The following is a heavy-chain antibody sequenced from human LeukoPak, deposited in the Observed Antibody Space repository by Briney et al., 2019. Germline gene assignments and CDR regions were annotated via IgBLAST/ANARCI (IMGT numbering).Heavy chain of an antibody. CDR1: GFTFDDYA. CDR3: AKDKGSYYDSSGAFDI. D-gene: IGHD3-22*01. CDR2: ISWNSGSI. V-gene: IGHV3-9*01. J-gene: IGHJ3*02. Sequence: PGGSLRLSCAASGFTFDDYAMHWVRQAPGKGLEWVSGISWNSGSIGYADSVKGRFTISRDNAKNSLYLQMNSLRAEDTALYYCAKDKGSYYDSSGAFDIWGQGTMVTVSS.